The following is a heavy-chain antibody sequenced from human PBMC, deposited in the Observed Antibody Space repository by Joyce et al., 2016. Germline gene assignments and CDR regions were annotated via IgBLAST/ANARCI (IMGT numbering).Heavy chain of an antibody. V-gene: IGHV1-69*04. CDR1: GGNFYDYT. D-gene: IGHD2/OR15-2a*01. Sequence: VQLVQSGAEVKKPGSSVKVSCKVSGGNFYDYTITWVRQAPGQGLEWMGGVIPIVGVENDARKFRGRVALTADKSTATAYLELNSLRLDDTAMFFCTRGRIEYSKTFNAYDIWGQGTMVTVSS. J-gene: IGHJ3*02. CDR3: TRGRIEYSKTFNAYDI. CDR2: VIPIVGVE.